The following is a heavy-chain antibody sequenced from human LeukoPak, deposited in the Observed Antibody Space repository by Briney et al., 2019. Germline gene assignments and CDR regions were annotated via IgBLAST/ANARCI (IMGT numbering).Heavy chain of an antibody. V-gene: IGHV3-23*01. CDR1: GFTSSSYA. CDR2: INGNGDNT. Sequence: GGSLRLSCAASGFTSSSYAMSWVRQAPGKGLEWVSTINGNGDNTYYADSVKGRVTISRDNSKNTLYLQMNSLRVEDTAVYYCARRGDYFPFDYWGQGILVIVSS. CDR3: ARRGDYFPFDY. D-gene: IGHD3-16*01. J-gene: IGHJ4*02.